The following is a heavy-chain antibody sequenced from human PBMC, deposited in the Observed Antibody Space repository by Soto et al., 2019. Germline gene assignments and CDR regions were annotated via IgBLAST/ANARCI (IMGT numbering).Heavy chain of an antibody. J-gene: IGHJ4*02. Sequence: ASVKVSCKASGYTFTGYYMHWVRQAPGQGLEWMGWINPNSGGTNYAQKFQGRVTMTRDTSISTAYMELSRLRSDDTAVYYCARGLGTYYYDSSGHYYDYWGQGTLVTVS. CDR3: ARGLGTYYYDSSGHYYDY. D-gene: IGHD3-22*01. V-gene: IGHV1-2*02. CDR2: INPNSGGT. CDR1: GYTFTGYY.